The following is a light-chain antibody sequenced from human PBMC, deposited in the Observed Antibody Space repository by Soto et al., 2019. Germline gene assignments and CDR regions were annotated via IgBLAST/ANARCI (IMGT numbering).Light chain of an antibody. CDR1: QSVSSSY. CDR3: QQYGSSPRT. V-gene: IGKV3-20*01. Sequence: EIVLTQSPGTLSLSPGERATLSCRASQSVSSSYLAWYQQKPGQAPRLLISGASSRATGIPDRFSGSGSGTDFTFTISRLEPGDFAVYYCQQYGSSPRTFGQGTKLEIK. CDR2: GAS. J-gene: IGKJ2*01.